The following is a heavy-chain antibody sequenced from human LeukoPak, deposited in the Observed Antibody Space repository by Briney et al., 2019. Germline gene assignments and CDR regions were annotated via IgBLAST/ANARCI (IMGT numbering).Heavy chain of an antibody. CDR3: ARVRSGYGAYYYYYYMDV. J-gene: IGHJ6*03. CDR2: ISAYNGNT. CDR1: GYTFTSYD. D-gene: IGHD5-12*01. Sequence: ASVKVSCKASGYTFTSYDINWVRQATGQGLEWMGWISAYNGNTNYAQKLQGRVTMTTDTSTSTAYMELRSLRSDDTAVYYCARVRSGYGAYYYYYYMDVWGKGTTVTISS. V-gene: IGHV1-18*01.